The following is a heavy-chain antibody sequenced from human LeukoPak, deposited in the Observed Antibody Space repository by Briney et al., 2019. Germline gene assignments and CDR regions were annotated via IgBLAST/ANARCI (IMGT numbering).Heavy chain of an antibody. D-gene: IGHD3-10*01. CDR3: ARTGSGSYDFDY. V-gene: IGHV1-2*02. CDR2: INPNSGGT. Sequence: GASVKVSCKASGYTFTGYYMNWVRQAPGQGLELIGWINPNSGGTNYAQKFQGRVTMTRDTSISTAYMELSRLRSDDTAVYYCARTGSGSYDFDYWGQGTLVTVSS. J-gene: IGHJ4*02. CDR1: GYTFTGYY.